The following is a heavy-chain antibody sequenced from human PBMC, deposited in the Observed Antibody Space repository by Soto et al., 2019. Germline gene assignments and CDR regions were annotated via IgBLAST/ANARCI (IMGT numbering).Heavy chain of an antibody. CDR3: ARTYYYDSSGYNLPPIDYYGMDV. V-gene: IGHV4-61*08. CDR2: IYYSGST. Sequence: PSETLSLTCTVSGDSISSGDYYWSWIRQPPGKGLEWIGYIYYSGSTNYNPSLKSRVTISVDTSKNQFSLKLSSVTAAGTAVYYCARTYYYDSSGYNLPPIDYYGMDVWGQGTTVTVSS. D-gene: IGHD3-22*01. CDR1: GDSISSGDYY. J-gene: IGHJ6*02.